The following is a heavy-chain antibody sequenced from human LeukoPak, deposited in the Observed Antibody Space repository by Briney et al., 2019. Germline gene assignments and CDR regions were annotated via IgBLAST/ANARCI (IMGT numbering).Heavy chain of an antibody. CDR2: ISSNGGST. Sequence: GGSLRLSCSASGFTFSTSAMHWVRQAPGKGLEYVSAISSNGGSTYYADSVKGRVTISRDNSKNTVHLQMSSLRAEDTAVYYCVGYRWFGGSNWFDLRSQGNLVTVSS. V-gene: IGHV3-64D*09. CDR3: VGYRWFGGSNWFDL. CDR1: GFTFSTSA. D-gene: IGHD3-16*01. J-gene: IGHJ5*02.